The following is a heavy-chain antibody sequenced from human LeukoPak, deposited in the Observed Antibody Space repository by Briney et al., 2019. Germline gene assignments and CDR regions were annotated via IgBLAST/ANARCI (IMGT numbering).Heavy chain of an antibody. Sequence: GGSLRLSCAASGFTFSSYSMNWVRQAPGKGLECVSSISSSSSYIYYADSVKGRFTISRDNAKNSLYLQMNSLRAEDTAVYYCARGFYSGYDFWELEEALDGSFDYWGQGTLVTVSS. D-gene: IGHD5-12*01. CDR3: ARGFYSGYDFWELEEALDGSFDY. V-gene: IGHV3-21*01. J-gene: IGHJ4*02. CDR2: ISSSSSYI. CDR1: GFTFSSYS.